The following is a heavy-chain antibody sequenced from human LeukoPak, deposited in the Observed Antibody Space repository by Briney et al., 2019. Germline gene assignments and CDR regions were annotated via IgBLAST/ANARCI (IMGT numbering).Heavy chain of an antibody. CDR2: LSNTNMI. CDR1: GYTFSSYG. V-gene: IGHV3-48*01. Sequence: AGGSLRLSCTASGYTFSSYGMNWVRQAPGKGLEWLSYLSNTNMIHYAESVKGRFTISRDNAKNSLYLRMDGLRGEDTAVYYCARRGDTPMIGDYWGQGTLVTVSS. CDR3: ARRGDTPMIGDY. J-gene: IGHJ4*02. D-gene: IGHD5-18*01.